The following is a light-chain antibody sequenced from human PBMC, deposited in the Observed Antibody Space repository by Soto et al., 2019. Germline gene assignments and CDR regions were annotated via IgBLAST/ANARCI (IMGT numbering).Light chain of an antibody. J-gene: IGKJ5*01. CDR3: QQRSNWPRKT. CDR1: QSVSSY. CDR2: DAS. V-gene: IGKV3-11*01. Sequence: EIVLTQSPATLSLSPGERATLSCRASQSVSSYLALYQQKPGQAPRLLIYDASNRATGIPARFSGSGCGTDFTLTISSREPEDFAVYYCQQRSNWPRKTFGQGTRLEI.